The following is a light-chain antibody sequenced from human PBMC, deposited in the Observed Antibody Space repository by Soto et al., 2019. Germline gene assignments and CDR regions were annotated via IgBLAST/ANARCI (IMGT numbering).Light chain of an antibody. CDR1: HSVSSSY. Sequence: EIVLTQSPGTLSLSPGERATLSCRASHSVSSSYLAWYQQKPGQAPRLLIYGASSRATGTPDRFRGSGSGTDFTLSISRLEPEDFAVYYCQQYGGSPPITFGQGTRLEMK. V-gene: IGKV3-20*01. J-gene: IGKJ5*01. CDR2: GAS. CDR3: QQYGGSPPIT.